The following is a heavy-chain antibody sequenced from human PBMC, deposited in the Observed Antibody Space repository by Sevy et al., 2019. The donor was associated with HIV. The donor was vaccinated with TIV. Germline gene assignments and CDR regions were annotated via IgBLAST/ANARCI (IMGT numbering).Heavy chain of an antibody. D-gene: IGHD4-4*01. CDR2: IKQDGSEK. CDR3: ARDGRTVTTYERGVDYGMDV. J-gene: IGHJ6*02. Sequence: GGSLRLSCAASGLTFSSYWMSWVRQAPGKGLEWVANIKQDGSEKYYVDSVKGRFTISRDNAKNSLYLQMNSLRAEDTAVYYCARDGRTVTTYERGVDYGMDVWGQGTTVTVSS. CDR1: GLTFSSYW. V-gene: IGHV3-7*01.